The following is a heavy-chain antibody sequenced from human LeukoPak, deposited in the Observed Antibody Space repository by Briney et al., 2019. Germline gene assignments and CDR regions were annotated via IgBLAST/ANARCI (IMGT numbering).Heavy chain of an antibody. J-gene: IGHJ4*02. Sequence: GASVKVSCKASGYTFTSDGISWVRQAPGQGLDWMGWISAYNGNTNYAQKLQGRVTMTTDTSTSTAYMELRSLRSDDTAVYYCARENTDLTFAYWGQGTLVTVSS. CDR2: ISAYNGNT. CDR1: GYTFTSDG. D-gene: IGHD5-18*01. CDR3: ARENTDLTFAY. V-gene: IGHV1-18*01.